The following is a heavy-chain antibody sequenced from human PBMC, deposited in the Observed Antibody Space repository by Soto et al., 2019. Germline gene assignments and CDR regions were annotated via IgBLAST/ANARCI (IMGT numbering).Heavy chain of an antibody. J-gene: IGHJ6*02. CDR2: INAGNGNT. CDR1: GYTFTSYA. CDR3: ARDRLIVLMVYGVTPKYGMDV. Sequence: ASVKVSCKASGYTFTSYAMHWVRQAPGQRLEWMGWINAGNGNTKYSQKFQGRVTITRDTSASTAYMELSSLRSEDTAVYYCARDRLIVLMVYGVTPKYGMDVWGQGTTVTVSS. D-gene: IGHD2-8*01. V-gene: IGHV1-3*01.